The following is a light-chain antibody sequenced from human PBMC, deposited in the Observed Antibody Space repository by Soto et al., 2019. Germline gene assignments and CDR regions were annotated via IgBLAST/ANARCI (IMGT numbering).Light chain of an antibody. CDR2: DAS. V-gene: IGKV1-33*01. CDR3: QQYDKLPIT. CDR1: QDIRNS. J-gene: IGKJ5*01. Sequence: IQMTQSPSSLSASVGDRVTITCQASQDIRNSLNWYQQKPGKAPKLLIYDASNLETGVPSKFSGSGSGTDFTFTISSLQPEDIATYYCQQYDKLPITFGQGTRLEIK.